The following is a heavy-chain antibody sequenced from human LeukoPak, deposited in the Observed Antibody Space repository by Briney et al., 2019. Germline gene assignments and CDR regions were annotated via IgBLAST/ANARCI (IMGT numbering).Heavy chain of an antibody. CDR2: MNPNSGNT. CDR3: ARGVAPRTTIFGVVIIRSSRETGWYFDY. CDR1: GYTFTSYD. D-gene: IGHD3-3*01. Sequence: GASVKVSCKASGYTFTSYDINWVRQATGQGLEWMGWMNPNSGNTGYAQKFQGRVTMTRNTSISTAYMELSSLRSEDTAVYYCARGVAPRTTIFGVVIIRSSRETGWYFDYWGQGTLVTVSS. J-gene: IGHJ4*02. V-gene: IGHV1-8*02.